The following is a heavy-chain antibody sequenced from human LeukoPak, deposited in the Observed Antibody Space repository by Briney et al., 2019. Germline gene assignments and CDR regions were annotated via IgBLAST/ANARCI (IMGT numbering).Heavy chain of an antibody. V-gene: IGHV4-38-2*02. D-gene: IGHD7-27*01. CDR3: ARENWVFDY. CDR2: VYRSGST. J-gene: IGHJ4*02. Sequence: PSETLSLTCVVSGYSISSGYHWGWIRPPPGEGLEWIGSVYRSGSTYYKPSLKSRVTISVDTSKNQISLKVRSVTAADTAVYYCARENWVFDYWGQGILVTVSS. CDR1: GYSISSGYH.